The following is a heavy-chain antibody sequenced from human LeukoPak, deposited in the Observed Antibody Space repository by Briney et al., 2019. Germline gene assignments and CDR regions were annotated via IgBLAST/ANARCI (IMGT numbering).Heavy chain of an antibody. CDR1: GFTFSNYG. Sequence: GGSLRLSCAASGFTFSNYGMHWVRQAPGKGLEWVAVISYDASNEYYADSVKGRFTISRDNSKNTLYLQMNSLRAEGTAVFYCAKGGSGGWYTAYFDYWGQGTLVTVSS. V-gene: IGHV3-30*18. D-gene: IGHD6-19*01. CDR2: ISYDASNE. CDR3: AKGGSGGWYTAYFDY. J-gene: IGHJ4*02.